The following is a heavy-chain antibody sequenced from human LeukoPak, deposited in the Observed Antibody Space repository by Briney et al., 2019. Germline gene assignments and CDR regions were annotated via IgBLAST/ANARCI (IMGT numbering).Heavy chain of an antibody. CDR2: IWYDGSNK. CDR1: GFTFSSYG. J-gene: IGHJ4*02. Sequence: PGRSLRLSCAASGFTFSSYGMHWVRQAPGKGLEWVAVIWYDGSNKYYADSVKGRFTISRDNSKNTLYLQMNSLRAEDTAVYYCAKVPYSKVTKVMRLYWGQGTLVTVSS. CDR3: AKVPYSKVTKVMRLY. D-gene: IGHD4-11*01. V-gene: IGHV3-33*06.